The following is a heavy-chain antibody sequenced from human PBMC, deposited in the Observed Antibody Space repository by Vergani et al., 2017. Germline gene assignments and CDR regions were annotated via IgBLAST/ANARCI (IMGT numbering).Heavy chain of an antibody. J-gene: IGHJ4*02. CDR3: VRDFHSRGPFDV. Sequence: QVQLQESGPGLLRPSETLSLTCRVSGVSITGGNYWGWVRQSPVSGLEWLGSVFHLGTLYYTPSRQSRVTISMDANNHFSLKLTSVTAADTAVYYCVRDFHSRGPFDVWGQGSLVTVAS. CDR2: VFHLGTL. V-gene: IGHV4-38-2*02. CDR1: GVSITGGNY. D-gene: IGHD3/OR15-3a*01.